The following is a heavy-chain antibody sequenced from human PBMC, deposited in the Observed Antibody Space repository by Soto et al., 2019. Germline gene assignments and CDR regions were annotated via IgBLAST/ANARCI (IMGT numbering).Heavy chain of an antibody. D-gene: IGHD4-17*01. CDR1: GFTFSSYA. Sequence: PGGSLRLSCAASGFTFSSYAMSWVRQAPGKGLEWVSAISGSGGSTYYADSVKGRFTISRDNSKNTLYLQMNSLRAEDTAVYYCAGTTVSHYYYYYGMDVWGQGTTVTVS. J-gene: IGHJ6*02. V-gene: IGHV3-23*01. CDR2: ISGSGGST. CDR3: AGTTVSHYYYYYGMDV.